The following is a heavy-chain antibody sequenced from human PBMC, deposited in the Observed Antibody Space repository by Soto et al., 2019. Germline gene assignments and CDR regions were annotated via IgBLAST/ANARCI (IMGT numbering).Heavy chain of an antibody. CDR3: AIDMVFGLSDY. CDR2: INAGNGNT. Sequence: QVQLVQSGAEVKKPGASVKVSCKASGYTFTSYAMHWVRQAPGQRLEWMGWINAGNGNTKYSQKFQGRVTITRETAAITAYMELSSLRSEDTAVYYCAIDMVFGLSDYWGQGTLVTVSS. D-gene: IGHD3-10*02. V-gene: IGHV1-3*01. J-gene: IGHJ4*02. CDR1: GYTFTSYA.